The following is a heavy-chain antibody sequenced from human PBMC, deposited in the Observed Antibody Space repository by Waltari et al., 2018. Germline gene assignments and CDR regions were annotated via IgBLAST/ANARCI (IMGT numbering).Heavy chain of an antibody. V-gene: IGHV4-38-2*02. Sequence: QVQLQESGPGLVKPSETLSLTCAVSGFALRSSYYRGWPRQPPGRGLEWIGCIYHSGRTYYNPSLKSRATISVDTSKNQFSLKLSSVTAADTAVYYCAREGRSIAPAGTRRKDFTFDYWGQGTLVTVSS. CDR1: GFALRSSYY. J-gene: IGHJ4*02. CDR2: IYHSGRT. CDR3: AREGRSIAPAGTRRKDFTFDY. D-gene: IGHD6-13*01.